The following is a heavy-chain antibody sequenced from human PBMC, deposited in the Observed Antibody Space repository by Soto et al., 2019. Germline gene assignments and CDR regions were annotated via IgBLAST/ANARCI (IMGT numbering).Heavy chain of an antibody. CDR2: IYYTGST. V-gene: IGHV4-59*01. D-gene: IGHD6-6*01. Sequence: QVQLQESGPGLVTPSETLSLTCTVSGGSIRPYYWSWIRQPPGKGLEWIGYIYYTGSTNYNSSLKSRVTMSLDTSKNQFCLKLNSVTAADTALYYCARGSPMSSSFPLDFWGQGTLVAVSS. CDR3: ARGSPMSSSFPLDF. CDR1: GGSIRPYY. J-gene: IGHJ4*02.